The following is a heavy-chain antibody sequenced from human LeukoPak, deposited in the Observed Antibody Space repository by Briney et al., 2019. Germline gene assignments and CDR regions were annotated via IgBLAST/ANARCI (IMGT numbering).Heavy chain of an antibody. CDR1: GGTFSSYA. CDR3: ARVGSGRDQSFDY. CDR2: IIPIFGTA. V-gene: IGHV1-69*13. J-gene: IGHJ4*02. Sequence: SVKVSCKASGGTFSSYAISWVRQAPGQGLEWMGGIIPIFGTANYAQKFQGRVTITADESTSTAYMELSSLRSEDTAVYYCARVGSGRDQSFDYWGQGTLVTVSS. D-gene: IGHD3-3*01.